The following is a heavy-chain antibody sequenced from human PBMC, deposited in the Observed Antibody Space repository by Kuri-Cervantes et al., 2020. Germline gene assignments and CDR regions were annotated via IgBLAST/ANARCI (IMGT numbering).Heavy chain of an antibody. CDR3: AREAGDTAFDY. Sequence: LSLTCAASGFTFSSYSMNWVRQAPGKGLEWVSSISSSSSYVYYADSVKGRFTIFRDNAKNSLYLQMNSLRAEDTAVYYCAREAGDTAFDYWGQGTLVTVSS. J-gene: IGHJ4*02. CDR1: GFTFSSYS. CDR2: ISSSSSYV. V-gene: IGHV3-21*01. D-gene: IGHD7-27*01.